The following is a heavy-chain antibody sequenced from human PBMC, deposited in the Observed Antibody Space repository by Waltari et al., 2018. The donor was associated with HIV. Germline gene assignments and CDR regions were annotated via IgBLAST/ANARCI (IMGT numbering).Heavy chain of an antibody. CDR2: RKQDGSEK. Sequence: EVQLVESGGGLVQPGGSLRLSCAASGFTFSSYWMSWVRQAPGKGVECVANRKQDGSEKYYVDAVNGRFTISRDNAENSLYLQMNSLRAEDTAVYYCARGGFYGSGSKVNWGQGTLVTVSS. D-gene: IGHD3-10*01. J-gene: IGHJ4*02. V-gene: IGHV3-7*04. CDR3: ARGGFYGSGSKVN. CDR1: GFTFSSYW.